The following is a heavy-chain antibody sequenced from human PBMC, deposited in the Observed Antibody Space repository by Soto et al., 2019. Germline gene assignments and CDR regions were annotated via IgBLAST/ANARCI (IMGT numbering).Heavy chain of an antibody. CDR2: IRYGGNT. CDR3: ATGNIDFWSGYKYFYYGMDV. J-gene: IGHJ6*02. D-gene: IGHD3-3*01. Sequence: SETLSLTCTVSGGSVRSSNYYWAWIRQPPGKGLGWIGSIRYGGNTYSNPSLKSRLTISVDTSNNHISLRLSSVTAADTAIYYCATGNIDFWSGYKYFYYGMDVWGQGTTVTSP. V-gene: IGHV4-39*02. CDR1: GGSVRSSNYY.